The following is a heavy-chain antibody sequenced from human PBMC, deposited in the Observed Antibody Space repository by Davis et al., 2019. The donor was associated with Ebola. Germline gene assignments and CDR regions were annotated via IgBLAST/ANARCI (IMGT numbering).Heavy chain of an antibody. Sequence: ASVKVSCKSSGYTFTSYGLVWVRPAPGLGLEWTGWISGFNTNTNFAQKFQGRVTVSKDTSTNTAYMDLRSLTSDDTAIYYCARAPNYDVLTGTSSYYFDYWGQGTLVTVSS. D-gene: IGHD3-9*01. CDR1: GYTFTSYG. J-gene: IGHJ4*02. CDR3: ARAPNYDVLTGTSSYYFDY. CDR2: ISGFNTNT. V-gene: IGHV1-18*04.